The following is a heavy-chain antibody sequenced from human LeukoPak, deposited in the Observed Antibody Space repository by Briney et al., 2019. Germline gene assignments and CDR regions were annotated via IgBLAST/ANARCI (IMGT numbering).Heavy chain of an antibody. CDR3: ARDVGGDSTGFWYFDL. V-gene: IGHV3-21*01. J-gene: IGHJ2*01. CDR1: GFGFGSYG. Sequence: AGGSLRLSCTASGFGFGSYGMNWVRQAPGKGLEWVSSISRNGDYIDYAASLKGRFIISRDNANKSLSLEMNSLRVEDTALYFCARDVGGDSTGFWYFDLWGRGTLVTVSS. D-gene: IGHD3-22*01. CDR2: ISRNGDYI.